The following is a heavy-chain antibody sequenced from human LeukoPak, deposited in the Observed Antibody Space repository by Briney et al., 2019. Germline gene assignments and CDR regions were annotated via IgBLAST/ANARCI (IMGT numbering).Heavy chain of an antibody. CDR1: GFTFSSFT. J-gene: IGHJ4*02. D-gene: IGHD3-3*01. Sequence: GGSLRLSCAASGFTFSSFTMNWVRQAPGKGLEWVSYISSSSSTIYYADSVKGRFTISRDNAKNSLYLQINSLRAEDTAVYYCARGGPPYDFWSPGTLVTVSS. CDR2: ISSSSSTI. V-gene: IGHV3-48*01. CDR3: ARGGPPYDF.